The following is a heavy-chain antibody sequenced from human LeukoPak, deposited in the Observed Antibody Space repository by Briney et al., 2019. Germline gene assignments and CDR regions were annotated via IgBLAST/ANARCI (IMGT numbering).Heavy chain of an antibody. J-gene: IGHJ4*02. CDR1: GGSISSSSYY. CDR3: ARAPIAAAGIGADY. Sequence: PSETLSLTCTVSGGSISSSSYYWGWIRQPPGKGLEWIGSIYYSGSTYYNPSLKSRVTISVDTSKNQFSLKLSSVTAADTAVYYCARAPIAAAGIGADYWGQGTLVTVSS. V-gene: IGHV4-39*07. D-gene: IGHD6-13*01. CDR2: IYYSGST.